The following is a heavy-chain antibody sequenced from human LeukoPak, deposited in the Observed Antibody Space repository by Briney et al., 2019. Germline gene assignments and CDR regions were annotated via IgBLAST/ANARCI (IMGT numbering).Heavy chain of an antibody. J-gene: IGHJ3*01. V-gene: IGHV3-7*01. CDR3: ARAGYYGDDAFDL. Sequence: PGGSLRLSCAGSGFTIGSYWMSWVRQAPGKGLERVANIRQDGSEKYYVDSVKGRLTISRDNAKNSLYLQMNSLRAEDTGIYYCARAGYYGDDAFDLGGQGTMVTVSS. D-gene: IGHD2/OR15-2a*01. CDR1: GFTIGSYW. CDR2: IRQDGSEK.